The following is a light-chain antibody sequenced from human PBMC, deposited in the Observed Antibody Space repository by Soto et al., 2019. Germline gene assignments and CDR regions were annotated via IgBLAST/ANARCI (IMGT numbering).Light chain of an antibody. Sequence: QSALTQPPSASGSPGQSVTISCTGTSSDVGYYNYVSWYQQHPGKAPKLIIYEVTKRPSGVPDRFSGSKSGSTASLTVSGLQGQDEADYYCSSYTGSNNYVFGTGTKLTVL. CDR2: EVT. J-gene: IGLJ1*01. CDR3: SSYTGSNNYV. CDR1: SSDVGYYNY. V-gene: IGLV2-8*01.